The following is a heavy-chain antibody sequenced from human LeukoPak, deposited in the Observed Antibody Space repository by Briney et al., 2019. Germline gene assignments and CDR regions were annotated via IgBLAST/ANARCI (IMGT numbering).Heavy chain of an antibody. CDR3: AKDSGDYYDSSGYYCPFDY. Sequence: GRSLRLSCAASGFTFDDYAMHWVRQAPGKGLEWVSGISWNSGSIGYADSVKGRFTISRDNAKNSLYLQMNSLRAEDTALYYCAKDSGDYYDSSGYYCPFDYWGQGTLVTVSS. D-gene: IGHD3-22*01. V-gene: IGHV3-9*01. CDR2: ISWNSGSI. J-gene: IGHJ4*02. CDR1: GFTFDDYA.